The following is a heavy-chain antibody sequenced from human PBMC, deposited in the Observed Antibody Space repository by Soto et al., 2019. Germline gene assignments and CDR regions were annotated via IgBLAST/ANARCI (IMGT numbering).Heavy chain of an antibody. Sequence: SVKVSCKASGGTFSSYAISWVRQAPGQGLEWMGGIIPIFGTANYAQKFQGRVTITADKSTSTAYMELSSLRSEDTAVYYCARGPYCSSTSCYTYRRVQPAPGYYYYGTDVWGQGTTVTVSS. CDR3: ARGPYCSSTSCYTYRRVQPAPGYYYYGTDV. CDR1: GGTFSSYA. J-gene: IGHJ6*02. V-gene: IGHV1-69*06. CDR2: IIPIFGTA. D-gene: IGHD2-2*02.